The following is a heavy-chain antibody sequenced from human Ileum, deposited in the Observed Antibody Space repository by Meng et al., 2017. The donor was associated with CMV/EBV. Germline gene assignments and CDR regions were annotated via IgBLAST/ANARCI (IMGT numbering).Heavy chain of an antibody. V-gene: IGHV4-39*02. Sequence: SISSSNYYWGWVRQPPGKGLEWIGSIDYSGSTYYNPSLESRISISADTSKNHFSLKLSSVTAADTAVYYCARLPTGRSLEWNYYFDYWGQGTLVTVSS. CDR3: ARLPTGRSLEWNYYFDY. CDR2: IDYSGST. J-gene: IGHJ4*02. D-gene: IGHD3-3*01. CDR1: SISSSNYY.